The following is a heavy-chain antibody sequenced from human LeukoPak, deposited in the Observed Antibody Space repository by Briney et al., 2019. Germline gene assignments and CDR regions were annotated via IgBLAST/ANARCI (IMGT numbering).Heavy chain of an antibody. Sequence: GASVKVSCKASGYTFTGYYMHWVRQAPGQGLEWMGWISAYNGNTNYAQKLQGRVTMTTDTSTSTAYMELRSLRSDDTAVYYCARDREMYEHTWEYYYGSGSYVGLYYWGQGTLVTVSS. CDR3: ARDREMYEHTWEYYYGSGSYVGLYY. V-gene: IGHV1-18*04. J-gene: IGHJ4*02. CDR2: ISAYNGNT. CDR1: GYTFTGYY. D-gene: IGHD3-10*01.